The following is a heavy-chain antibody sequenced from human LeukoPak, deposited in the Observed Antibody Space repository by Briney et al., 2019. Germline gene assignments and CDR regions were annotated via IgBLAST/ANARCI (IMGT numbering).Heavy chain of an antibody. CDR1: GGSISSSNW. J-gene: IGHJ4*02. V-gene: IGHV4-4*02. CDR2: MYHSGST. CDR3: VTRGTASRLLDS. D-gene: IGHD1/OR15-1a*01. Sequence: SGTLPLTCVVSGGSISSSNWWSWVRQPPGKGLEWIGEMYHSGSTNYNPSLKSRVTISVDKSNNQFSLKLSSVTAADTAVYYCVTRGTASRLLDSWGQGTLVTVSS.